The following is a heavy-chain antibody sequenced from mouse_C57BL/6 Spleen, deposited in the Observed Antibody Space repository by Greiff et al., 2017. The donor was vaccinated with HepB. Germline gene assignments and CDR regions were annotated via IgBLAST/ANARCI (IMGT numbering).Heavy chain of an antibody. CDR2: INPGSGGT. J-gene: IGHJ2*01. CDR3: ARSGGGYYSYFDY. Sequence: QVHVKQSGAELVRPGTSVKVSCKASGYAFTNYLIEWVKQRPGQGLEWIGVINPGSGGTNYNEKFKGKATLTADKSSSTAYMQLSSLTSEDSAVYVCARSGGGYYSYFDYWGQGTTLTVSS. CDR1: GYAFTNYL. D-gene: IGHD2-3*01. V-gene: IGHV1-54*01.